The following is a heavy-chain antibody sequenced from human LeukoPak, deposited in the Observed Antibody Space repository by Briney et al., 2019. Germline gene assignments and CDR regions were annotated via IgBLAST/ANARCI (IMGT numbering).Heavy chain of an antibody. J-gene: IGHJ6*03. CDR1: GYTFASYD. Sequence: ASVKVSCKASGYTFASYDINWVRQATGQGLEWMGWMNPNSGNTGYAQKFQGRVTMTRNTSISTAYMELSSLRSEDTAVYYCARGDIRRRIAVAPGYSSGWYYYYYMDVWGKGTTVTISS. V-gene: IGHV1-8*01. CDR2: MNPNSGNT. D-gene: IGHD6-19*01. CDR3: ARGDIRRRIAVAPGYSSGWYYYYYMDV.